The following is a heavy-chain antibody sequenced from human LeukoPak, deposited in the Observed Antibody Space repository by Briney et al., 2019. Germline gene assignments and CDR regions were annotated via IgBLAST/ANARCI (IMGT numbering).Heavy chain of an antibody. Sequence: GGSLTLSSAASEFTFSNYAMNWVRQAAGKGMEWVSGISGGGRSTYYADSVKVRFTISRDNSKNTLYLQMDSVRAEDTALYYCAKGSGINHYHWIDPWGQGTLVTVSS. D-gene: IGHD1-14*01. V-gene: IGHV3-23*01. CDR3: AKGSGINHYHWIDP. CDR1: EFTFSNYA. CDR2: ISGGGRST. J-gene: IGHJ5*02.